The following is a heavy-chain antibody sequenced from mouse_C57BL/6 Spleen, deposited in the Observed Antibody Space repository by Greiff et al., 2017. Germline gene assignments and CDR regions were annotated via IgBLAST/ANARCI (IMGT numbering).Heavy chain of an antibody. CDR2: IDPSDSYT. V-gene: IGHV1-69*01. CDR3: ARKEGSYWYFDV. D-gene: IGHD1-1*01. J-gene: IGHJ1*03. CDR1: GYTFTSYW. Sequence: QVQLQQPGAELVMPGASVKLSCKASGYTFTSYWMHWVKQRPGQGLEWIGEIDPSDSYTNYNQKFKGKSTLTVDKSSSTAYIQLSSLTSEDSAVYYCARKEGSYWYFDVWGTGTTVTVSS.